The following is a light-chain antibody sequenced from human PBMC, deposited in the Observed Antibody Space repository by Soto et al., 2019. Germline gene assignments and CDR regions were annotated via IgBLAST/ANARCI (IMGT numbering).Light chain of an antibody. Sequence: DIQLTQSPSFLSASVGDRVTITCRASQGISSYLAWYQQKPGKAPKLLIYAASTLQSGVPSRFSGSGSGTEFTLTISSLQSEDFATYYCLQVNSYPLTFGGGTKVE. V-gene: IGKV1-9*01. CDR3: LQVNSYPLT. CDR1: QGISSY. J-gene: IGKJ4*01. CDR2: AAS.